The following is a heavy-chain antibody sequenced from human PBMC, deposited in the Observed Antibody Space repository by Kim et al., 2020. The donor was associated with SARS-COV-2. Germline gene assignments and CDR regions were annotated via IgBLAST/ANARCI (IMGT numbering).Heavy chain of an antibody. D-gene: IGHD4-17*01. J-gene: IGHJ3*02. Sequence: SVKGRFTISRDNAKNSLYLQMNSLRAEDTALYYCAKDRDYGDYPDAFDIWGQETMVTVSS. V-gene: IGHV3-9*01. CDR3: AKDRDYGDYPDAFDI.